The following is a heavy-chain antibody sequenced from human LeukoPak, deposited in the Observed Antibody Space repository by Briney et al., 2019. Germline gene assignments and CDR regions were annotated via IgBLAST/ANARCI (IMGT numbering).Heavy chain of an antibody. CDR1: GASISSYY. CDR2: MYYTGST. V-gene: IGHV4-59*01. D-gene: IGHD2-15*01. CDR3: ARETKYCSGGSCYSDGLDI. Sequence: PSETLSLTCTVSGASISSYYWSWIRQPPRKGLEWIGYMYYTGSTNYNPSLKSRVTISVDTSKKQFSLELSSVTAADTAVYYCARETKYCSGGSCYSDGLDIWGQGTMVTVSS. J-gene: IGHJ3*02.